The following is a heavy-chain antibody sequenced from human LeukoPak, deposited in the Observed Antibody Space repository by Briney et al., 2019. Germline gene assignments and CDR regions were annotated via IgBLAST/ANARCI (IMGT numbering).Heavy chain of an antibody. V-gene: IGHV3-21*01. D-gene: IGHD6-6*01. Sequence: GGSLRLSCAGSGFTFSSYSMNWVRQAPGKGLEWVSSISSSSSYIYYADSVKGRFTISRDNSKNTLYLLMNSLRAEDTAVYYCARDPPQYSSFHMDVWGKGTTVTVSS. J-gene: IGHJ6*03. CDR3: ARDPPQYSSFHMDV. CDR2: ISSSSSYI. CDR1: GFTFSSYS.